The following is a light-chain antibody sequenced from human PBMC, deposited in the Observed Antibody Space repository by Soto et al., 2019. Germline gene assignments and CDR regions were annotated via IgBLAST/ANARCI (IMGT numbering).Light chain of an antibody. CDR2: AAS. J-gene: IGKJ4*01. CDR1: QDIGNF. CDR3: QKCKVAPFT. Sequence: ILMTQSPSSLSAFVGDRVTITCRASQDIGNFLAWYQQKPGKVPKLLIYAASTLQSGVPSRFSGSGSWTAFTLTISSLPPEDVATYYCQKCKVAPFTLGGGTKVDSK. V-gene: IGKV1-27*01.